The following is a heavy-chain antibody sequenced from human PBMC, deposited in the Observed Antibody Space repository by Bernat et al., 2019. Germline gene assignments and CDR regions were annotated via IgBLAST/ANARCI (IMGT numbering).Heavy chain of an antibody. V-gene: IGHV3-23*01. CDR3: ATGSGDYYGAGDPNY. D-gene: IGHD3-10*01. CDR1: GFTFSSYA. J-gene: IGHJ4*01. Sequence: EVQLLESGGGLVQPGGSLRLSCAASGFTFSSYAMSWVRQAPGKGLEWVSGISGCGGRTYYADSVKGRFTISNDTSKNALYLQRSSLRDEDTAVYYGATGSGDYYGAGDPNYWGQGTLVTVSS. CDR2: ISGCGGRT.